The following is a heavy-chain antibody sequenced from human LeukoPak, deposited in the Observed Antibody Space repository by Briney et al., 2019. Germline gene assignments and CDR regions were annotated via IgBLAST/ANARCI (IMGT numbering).Heavy chain of an antibody. V-gene: IGHV4-34*01. D-gene: IGHD2-15*01. CDR1: GGSFSSYY. CDR2: INHSGST. J-gene: IGHJ4*02. Sequence: SETLSLTCAVYGGSFSSYYWSWIRQPPGKGLEWIGEINHSGSTNYNPSLKSRVTISVDTSKNQFSLKLSSVTAADTAVYYCARVLGYWSGGSCLDYWGQGTLVTVSS. CDR3: ARVLGYWSGGSCLDY.